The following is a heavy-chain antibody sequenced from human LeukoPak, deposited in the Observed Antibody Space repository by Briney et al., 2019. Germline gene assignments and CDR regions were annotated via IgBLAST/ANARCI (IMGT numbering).Heavy chain of an antibody. V-gene: IGHV3-11*04. Sequence: GGSLRLSCAASGFTFSDYYMNWIRQAPGKGLEWISYISSSGGTIYYADSVKGRFTISRDNAKNSLYLQMNSLRAEDTAVYYCAREWNYYMDVWGKGTTVTVSS. CDR3: AREWNYYMDV. CDR1: GFTFSDYY. J-gene: IGHJ6*03. CDR2: ISSSGGTI.